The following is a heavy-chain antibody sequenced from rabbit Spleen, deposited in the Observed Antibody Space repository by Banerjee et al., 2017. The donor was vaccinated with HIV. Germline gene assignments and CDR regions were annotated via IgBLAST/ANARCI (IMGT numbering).Heavy chain of an antibody. J-gene: IGHJ4*01. D-gene: IGHD2-1*01. CDR3: ARLGHADYIDGYFNL. CDR2: INAITGKA. Sequence: QSLEESGGGLVQPEGSLTLTCTASGFAFNSVYDMCWVRQAPGKGLEWIACINAITGKALYASWAKGRFSISKTSSTTVTLQMTSLTAADTATYFCARLGHADYIDGYFNLWGQGTLVTVS. CDR1: GFAFNSVYD. V-gene: IGHV1S40*01.